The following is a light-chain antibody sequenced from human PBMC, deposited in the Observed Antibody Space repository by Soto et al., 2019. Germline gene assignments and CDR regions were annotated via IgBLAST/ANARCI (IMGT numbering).Light chain of an antibody. CDR3: QQYNTYSRT. J-gene: IGKJ1*01. CDR2: KAS. Sequence: DLQMTQPPSTLSSSLGDIVTITCRASQSISSWLAWYQQKPGKAPKLLIYKASTLESGVPSRFSGSGSRIEFTLTISSLQADDFATDYCQQYNTYSRTFGQGTKVEIK. V-gene: IGKV1-5*03. CDR1: QSISSW.